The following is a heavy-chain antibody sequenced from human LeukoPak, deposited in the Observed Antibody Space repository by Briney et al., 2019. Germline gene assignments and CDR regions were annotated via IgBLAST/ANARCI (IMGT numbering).Heavy chain of an antibody. CDR1: GGSISSGGYS. Sequence: SETLSLTCAVSGGSISSGGYSWSWIRQPPGKGLEWIGYIYHSGSTYYNPSLKSRVTISVDRSKNQFSLKLSSVTAADTAVYYCARAVSRFGEYLAAEYFQHWGQGTLVTVSS. D-gene: IGHD3-10*01. V-gene: IGHV4-30-2*01. J-gene: IGHJ1*01. CDR3: ARAVSRFGEYLAAEYFQH. CDR2: IYHSGST.